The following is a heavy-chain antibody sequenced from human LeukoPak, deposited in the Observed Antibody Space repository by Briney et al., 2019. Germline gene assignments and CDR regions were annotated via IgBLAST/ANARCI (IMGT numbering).Heavy chain of an antibody. CDR1: GFTFSSYA. D-gene: IGHD3-16*02. Sequence: GGSLRLSCAASGFTFSSYAMSWVRQAPGKGLEWVSAISGSGGSTYYADSVKGRFTISRDNAKNSLYLQMNSLRAEDTAVYYCARAKGRLGELSLYRGYYFDYWGQGTLVTVSS. V-gene: IGHV3-23*01. CDR2: ISGSGGST. CDR3: ARAKGRLGELSLYRGYYFDY. J-gene: IGHJ4*02.